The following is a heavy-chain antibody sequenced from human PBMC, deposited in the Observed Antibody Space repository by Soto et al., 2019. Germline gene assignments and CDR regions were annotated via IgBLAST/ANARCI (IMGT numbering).Heavy chain of an antibody. Sequence: GGSLRLSCAASGFTFSSYGMHWVGQAPGKGLEWVAVISYDGSNKYYADSVKGRFTISRDNSKNTLYLQMNSLRAEDTAVYYCAKDHHTDRRYFGYWGQGTLVTVSS. V-gene: IGHV3-30*18. CDR1: GFTFSSYG. J-gene: IGHJ4*02. CDR2: ISYDGSNK. CDR3: AKDHHTDRRYFGY.